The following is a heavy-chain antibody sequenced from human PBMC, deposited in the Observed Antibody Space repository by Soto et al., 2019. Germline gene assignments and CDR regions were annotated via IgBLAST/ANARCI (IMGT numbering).Heavy chain of an antibody. V-gene: IGHV4-59*01. CDR3: ARGYCSGGSCYSGAFDI. D-gene: IGHD2-15*01. CDR2: IYYSGST. Sequence: SETLSLTCTVSGGSISSYYWSWIRQPPGKGLEWIGYIYYSGSTNYNPSLKSRVTISVGTSKNQFSLKLSSVTAADTAVYYCARGYCSGGSCYSGAFDIWGQGTMVTVSS. CDR1: GGSISSYY. J-gene: IGHJ3*02.